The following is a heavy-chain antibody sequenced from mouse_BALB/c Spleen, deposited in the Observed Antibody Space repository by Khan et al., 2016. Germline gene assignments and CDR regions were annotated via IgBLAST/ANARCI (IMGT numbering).Heavy chain of an antibody. Sequence: EVELVESGGGLVQPGGSLKLSCAASGFTFSSYGMSWVRQTPDKRLELVATINSNGGSTYYPDSVKGRFTISRDNAKNTLYLQMSSLKSEDTDMYYCARGLLMVFDYWGQGTTLTVSS. CDR1: GFTFSSYG. CDR2: INSNGGST. CDR3: ARGLLMVFDY. D-gene: IGHD2-3*01. V-gene: IGHV5-6-3*01. J-gene: IGHJ2*01.